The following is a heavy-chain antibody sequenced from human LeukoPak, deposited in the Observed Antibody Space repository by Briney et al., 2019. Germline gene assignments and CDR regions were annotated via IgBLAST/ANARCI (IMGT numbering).Heavy chain of an antibody. J-gene: IGHJ4*02. CDR2: NSAYNGNT. D-gene: IGHD1-1*01. CDR3: ARESLNGLEDY. V-gene: IGHV1-18*01. CDR1: GYTFTNYG. Sequence: RASVKVSCKASGYTFTNYGINWVRQAPGQGLEWMGWNSAYNGNTNYAQKLQGRVTMTTDTSTSTAYMELRGLRSDDTAVYYCARESLNGLEDYWGQGTLVTVSS.